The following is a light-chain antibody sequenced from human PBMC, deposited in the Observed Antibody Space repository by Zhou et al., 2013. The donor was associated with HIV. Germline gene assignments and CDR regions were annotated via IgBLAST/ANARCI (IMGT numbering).Light chain of an antibody. V-gene: IGKV1-9*01. CDR3: HQFKVHPRS. J-gene: IGKJ2*03. Sequence: QLTQSPYSLSASVGDRITISCRASQGISNYLAWYQQKPGKAPKLLISGASTLQSGVPSRFSGSGSGTDFTLTISSLQPEDFATYYCHQFKVHPRSFGQRTKLEIK. CDR1: QGISNY. CDR2: GAS.